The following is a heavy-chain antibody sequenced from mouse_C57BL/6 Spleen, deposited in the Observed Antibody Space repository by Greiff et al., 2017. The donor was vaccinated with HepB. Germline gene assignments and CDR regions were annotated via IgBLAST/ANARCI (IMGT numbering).Heavy chain of an antibody. CDR2: ISSGSSTI. V-gene: IGHV5-17*01. CDR1: GFTFSDYG. J-gene: IGHJ3*01. Sequence: EVKLVESGGGLVKPGGSLKLSCAASGFTFSDYGMHWVRQAPEKGLEWVAYISSGSSTIYYADTVKGRFTISRDNAKKTLFLQMTSLRSEDTAMYYCAKGWFAYWGQGTLVTVSA. CDR3: AKGWFAY.